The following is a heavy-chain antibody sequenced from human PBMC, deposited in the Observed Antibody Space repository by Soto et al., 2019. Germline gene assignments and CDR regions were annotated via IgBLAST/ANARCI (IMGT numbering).Heavy chain of an antibody. CDR3: AKDRDDYIWGSYWDY. CDR2: LSGSGGST. CDR1: GFTFSSYA. V-gene: IGHV3-23*01. Sequence: EVQLLESGGGLVQPGGSLRLSCAASGFTFSSYAMSWVRQAPGKGLEWVSALSGSGGSTYYADYVKGRFTISRDNSKNTLYLQMNSLRAEDTAVYYCAKDRDDYIWGSYWDYWGQGTLVTVSS. D-gene: IGHD3-16*01. J-gene: IGHJ4*02.